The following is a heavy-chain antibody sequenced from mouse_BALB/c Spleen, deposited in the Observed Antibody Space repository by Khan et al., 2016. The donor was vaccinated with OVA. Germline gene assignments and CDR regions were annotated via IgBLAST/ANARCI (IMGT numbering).Heavy chain of an antibody. Sequence: QVQLQQPGAELARPGASVKLSCTASGYTFTDFYLNWVKQRTGQGLEWIGEINPGSGDIYYNEHFKGKATLTADKSSSTASMQLSSLPSEDSAVYFCARRNYFGYTFAYWGQGTLVTVSA. J-gene: IGHJ3*01. CDR3: ARRNYFGYTFAY. V-gene: IGHV1-77*01. CDR1: GYTFTDFY. CDR2: INPGSGDI. D-gene: IGHD1-2*01.